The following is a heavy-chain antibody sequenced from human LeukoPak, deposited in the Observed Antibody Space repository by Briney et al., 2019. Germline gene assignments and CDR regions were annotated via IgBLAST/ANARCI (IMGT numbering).Heavy chain of an antibody. CDR1: GYTFTSYY. Sequence: ASVKVSCKASGYTFTSYYMHWVRQAPGQGLEWMGIINPSGGSTSYAQKFQGRVTMTRDTSTSTAYMELRSLRSDDTAVYYCARDGYCSSTSCRAGHFDYWGQGTLVTVSS. D-gene: IGHD2-2*03. V-gene: IGHV1-46*01. J-gene: IGHJ4*02. CDR2: INPSGGST. CDR3: ARDGYCSSTSCRAGHFDY.